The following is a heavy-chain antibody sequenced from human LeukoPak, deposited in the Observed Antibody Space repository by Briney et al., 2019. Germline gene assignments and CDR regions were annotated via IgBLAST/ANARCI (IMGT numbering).Heavy chain of an antibody. D-gene: IGHD3-22*01. V-gene: IGHV3-30*02. CDR2: IRYDGSNE. J-gene: IGHJ4*02. CDR1: GFTFSSYG. CDR3: AKDPARPYDGSGYYSDY. Sequence: AGGSLRLSCAASGFTFSSYGMHWVRQAPGKGLEWVSFIRYDGSNEYYADSVRGRFTISRDNSKNTLYLQMNSLRAEDTAVYYCAKDPARPYDGSGYYSDYWGQGTLVTVSS.